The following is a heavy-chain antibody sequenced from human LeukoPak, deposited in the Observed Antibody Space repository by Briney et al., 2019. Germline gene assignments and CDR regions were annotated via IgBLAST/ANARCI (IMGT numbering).Heavy chain of an antibody. J-gene: IGHJ4*02. CDR1: GVSISSSSYE. CDR2: IDYNGST. CDR3: ARDRGVPRPYYFVQ. V-gene: IGHV4-39*07. Sequence: SETLSLTCTVYGVSISSSSYEWGCLRQTRGKGLEWIVSIDYNGSTCYHPSGESRFIMTVETSKHPFSLNLTSVTAADAAMYFCARDRGVPRPYYFVQWGQGTLVTLSS. D-gene: IGHD3-10*01.